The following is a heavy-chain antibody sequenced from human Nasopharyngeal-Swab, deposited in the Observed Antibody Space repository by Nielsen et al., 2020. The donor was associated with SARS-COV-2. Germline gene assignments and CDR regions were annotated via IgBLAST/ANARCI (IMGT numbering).Heavy chain of an antibody. Sequence: GGSLRLSCSASGFTFTTYSMNWLCQAPGKGLEWISYISSYSDDVYYADSVKGRFTISRDNARNSLYLQMDSLRAEDTALYYCARDLPLYGSGSYCDLWGQGTLVTVSS. J-gene: IGHJ5*02. CDR1: GFTFTTYS. D-gene: IGHD3-10*01. CDR2: ISSYSDDV. CDR3: ARDLPLYGSGSYCDL. V-gene: IGHV3-21*05.